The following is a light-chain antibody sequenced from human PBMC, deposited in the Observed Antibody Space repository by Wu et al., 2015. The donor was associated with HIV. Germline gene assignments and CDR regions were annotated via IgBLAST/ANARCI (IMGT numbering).Light chain of an antibody. CDR3: QQSYNSPYT. Sequence: DIRMTQSPSSLSASVGDRVTITCRASQSISNYLNWYQQKPGKAPKLLIYATSTLQSGVPSKFSGSGSGTDFTLTISSLQPEDFATYYCQQSYNSPYTFGQGTNLEIK. CDR1: QSISNY. V-gene: IGKV1-39*01. CDR2: ATS. J-gene: IGKJ2*01.